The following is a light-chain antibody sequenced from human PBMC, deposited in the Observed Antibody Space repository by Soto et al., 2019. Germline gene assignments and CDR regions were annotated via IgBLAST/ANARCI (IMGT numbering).Light chain of an antibody. CDR1: QSVSSN. V-gene: IGKV3-15*01. CDR2: GAS. Sequence: EIVMTQSPATLSVSPGERATLSCRASQSVSSNLAWYQQKPGQAPRLLISGASTRATGIPARFSGSGSGTEFSLTISGLQSEDFAVYHCQQYNKWPLTFGPGTKVDIK. J-gene: IGKJ3*01. CDR3: QQYNKWPLT.